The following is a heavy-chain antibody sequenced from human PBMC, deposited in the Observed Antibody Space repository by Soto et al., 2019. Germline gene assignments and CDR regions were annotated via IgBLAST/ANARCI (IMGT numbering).Heavy chain of an antibody. CDR3: ARDRAGENDS. J-gene: IGHJ4*02. V-gene: IGHV1-3*01. CDR1: GYTFTSYA. Sequence: GASVKVSCKASGYTFTSYAIHWVRQAPGQRLEWMGWISAGNGNTKYTQKFQGRVTITGDTSASTVYMELSSLRSEDTAVYYCARDRAGENDSWGQGTLVTVSS. CDR2: ISAGNGNT. D-gene: IGHD2-21*01.